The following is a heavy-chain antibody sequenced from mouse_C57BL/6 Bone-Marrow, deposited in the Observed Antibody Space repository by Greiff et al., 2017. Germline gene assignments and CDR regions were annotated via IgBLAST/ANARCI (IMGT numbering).Heavy chain of an antibody. CDR2: IWSGGST. Sequence: VQLQQSGPGLVQPSQSLSITCTVSGFSLTSYGVHWVRQSPGKGLEWLGVIWSGGSTDYNAAFISRLSISKDNSKSQVFFKMNSLQADDTAIYYCARNPFSWFAYWGQGTLVTVSA. CDR1: GFSLTSYG. CDR3: ARNPFSWFAY. V-gene: IGHV2-2*01. J-gene: IGHJ3*01.